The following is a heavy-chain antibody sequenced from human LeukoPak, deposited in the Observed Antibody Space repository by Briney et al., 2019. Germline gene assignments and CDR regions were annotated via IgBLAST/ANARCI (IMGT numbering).Heavy chain of an antibody. CDR1: GGSFSGYY. CDR2: INHSGST. V-gene: IGHV4-34*01. J-gene: IGHJ4*02. D-gene: IGHD2-2*01. CDR3: ARVPVVPAATSCYFDY. Sequence: SETLSLTCAVYGGSFSGYYWSWIRQPPGKGLEWIGEINHSGSTNYNPSLKSRVTISVDTSKNQFSLKLSSVTAADTAVYYCARVPVVPAATSCYFDYWGQGTLVTVSS.